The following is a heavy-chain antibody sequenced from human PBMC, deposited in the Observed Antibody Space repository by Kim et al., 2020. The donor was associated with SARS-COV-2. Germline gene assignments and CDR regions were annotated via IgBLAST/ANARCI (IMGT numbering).Heavy chain of an antibody. CDR3: TSILDYGDYFGLKDDAFDI. V-gene: IGHV3-15*01. Sequence: GGSLRLSCAASGFTFSNAWMSWVRQAPGKGLEWVGRIKSKTDGGTTDYAAPVKGRFTISRDDSKNTLYLQMNSLKTEDTAVYYCTSILDYGDYFGLKDDAFDIWGQGTMVTVSS. J-gene: IGHJ3*02. CDR2: IKSKTDGGTT. D-gene: IGHD4-17*01. CDR1: GFTFSNAW.